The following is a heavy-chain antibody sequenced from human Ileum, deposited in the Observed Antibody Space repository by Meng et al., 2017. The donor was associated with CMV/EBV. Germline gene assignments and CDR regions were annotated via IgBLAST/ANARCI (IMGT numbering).Heavy chain of an antibody. CDR2: ISSTSNPI. Sequence: GESLKISCAASGFTFSSYSINWVRQAPGKGLEWVSSISSTSNPIFYADALKGRFTISRDNAKESLYLQMNSLRAEDTAIYFCARGGRGATRDDTFDTWGQGTMVTVSS. CDR3: ARGGRGATRDDTFDT. CDR1: GFTFSSYS. D-gene: IGHD3-10*01. J-gene: IGHJ3*02. V-gene: IGHV3-21*01.